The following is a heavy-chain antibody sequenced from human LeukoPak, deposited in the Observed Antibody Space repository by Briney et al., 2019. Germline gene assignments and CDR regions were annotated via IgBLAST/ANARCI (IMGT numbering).Heavy chain of an antibody. Sequence: GESLKISCKGSGYSFTSYWIGWVRQMPGKGLEWMGIIYPGDSDTRYSPSFQGQVTISADKSISTAYMELSSLKSEDTAVYYCARGTLRDIVVVPAEDGNFDYWGQGTLVTVSS. CDR3: ARGTLRDIVVVPAEDGNFDY. V-gene: IGHV5-51*01. CDR1: GYSFTSYW. J-gene: IGHJ4*02. D-gene: IGHD2-2*01. CDR2: IYPGDSDT.